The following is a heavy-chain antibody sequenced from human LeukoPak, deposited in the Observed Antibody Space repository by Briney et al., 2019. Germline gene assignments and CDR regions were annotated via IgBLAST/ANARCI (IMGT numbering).Heavy chain of an antibody. CDR1: GYTFTSYY. CDR2: INPSGGST. D-gene: IGHD3-3*01. V-gene: IGHV1-46*03. Sequence: GASAKVSCKASGYTFTSYYMHWVRQAPGQGLEWMGIINPSGGSTSYAQKFQGRVTMTRDTSTSTVYMELSSLRSEDTAVYYCARGSPIFDGSEEYYFDYWGQGTLVTVSS. J-gene: IGHJ4*02. CDR3: ARGSPIFDGSEEYYFDY.